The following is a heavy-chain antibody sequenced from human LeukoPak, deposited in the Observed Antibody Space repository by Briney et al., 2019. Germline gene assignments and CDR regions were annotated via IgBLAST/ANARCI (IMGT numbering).Heavy chain of an antibody. D-gene: IGHD1-26*01. CDR3: ARGRPGAGNFDY. Sequence: SETLSLTCTVSGGSIGSSSYYWGWIRQPPGKGLEWIGSIFYSGSTYYNPSLKSRVTISVDTSRNQFSLKLNSVTAADTAVYYCARGRPGAGNFDYWGQGTLVTVSS. CDR1: GGSIGSSSYY. CDR2: IFYSGST. J-gene: IGHJ4*02. V-gene: IGHV4-39*01.